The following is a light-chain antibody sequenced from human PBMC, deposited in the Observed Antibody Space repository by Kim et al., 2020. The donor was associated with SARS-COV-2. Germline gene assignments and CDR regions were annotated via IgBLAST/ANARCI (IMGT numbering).Light chain of an antibody. V-gene: IGKV1-5*03. CDR3: QQYNSYPVT. CDR2: KSS. J-gene: IGKJ4*01. CDR1: QSISSW. Sequence: ALVGDRVTITCRASQSISSWLAWYQQKPGKAPKLLIYKSSSLQSGVPSRFGGSESGTEFTLTISSLQPDDFATYYCQQYNSYPVTFGGGTKVDIK.